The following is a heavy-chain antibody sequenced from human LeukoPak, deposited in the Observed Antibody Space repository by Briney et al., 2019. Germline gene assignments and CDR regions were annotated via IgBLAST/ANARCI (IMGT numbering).Heavy chain of an antibody. CDR3: ARRGDILTDYAVDY. J-gene: IGHJ4*02. CDR2: IYYSGTT. V-gene: IGHV4-39*01. CDR1: GGSINSNSHH. D-gene: IGHD3-9*01. Sequence: SETLSLTCSVSGGSINSNSHHWDWIRQAPGKGLEWIGNIYYSGTTSYNPSLKSRVTISVDTSKNQFSLRLSSVTAADTAVYYCARRGDILTDYAVDYWGQGTLVTVSS.